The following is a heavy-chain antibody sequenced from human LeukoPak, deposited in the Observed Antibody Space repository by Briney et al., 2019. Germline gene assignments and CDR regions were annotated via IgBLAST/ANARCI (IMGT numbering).Heavy chain of an antibody. J-gene: IGHJ4*02. Sequence: ASVKVSCKASGYTFNKYGISWVRQAPGQGLEWMGWISAYNGNTNYAQKFQGRVTMTTDTSTSTAYMELRSLRSDDTAVYYCARRNNFDSSGYFDYWGQGTLVTVSS. CDR2: ISAYNGNT. V-gene: IGHV1-18*01. CDR3: ARRNNFDSSGYFDY. D-gene: IGHD3-22*01. CDR1: GYTFNKYG.